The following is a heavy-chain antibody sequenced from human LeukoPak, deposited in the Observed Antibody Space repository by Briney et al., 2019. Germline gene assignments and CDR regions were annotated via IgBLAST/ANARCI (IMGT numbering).Heavy chain of an antibody. V-gene: IGHV4-59*08. D-gene: IGHD6-6*01. CDR2: IYYSGGT. CDR3: ARLWDSSSSLDY. J-gene: IGHJ4*02. Sequence: SETLSLTCTVSGGSINSYYWSWLRQPPGKGLGLEWIGYIYYSGGTNYNPSLKSRVTISIDTSKNQVSLKLSSVTAADTAVYYCARLWDSSSSLDYWGQGTLVTVSS. CDR1: GGSINSYY.